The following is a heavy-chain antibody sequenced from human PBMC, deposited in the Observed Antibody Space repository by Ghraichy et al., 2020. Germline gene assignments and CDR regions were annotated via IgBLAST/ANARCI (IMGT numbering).Heavy chain of an antibody. V-gene: IGHV4-34*01. CDR2: INHSGST. CDR1: GSFSGYY. Sequence: SETLSLTCAVYGSFSGYYWSWIRQPPGKGLDWIGEINHSGSTNYNPSLKRRVTISVDTSKNQFSLKLSSVTAADTAVYYCARGDLRGWGQGTLVTVSS. CDR3: ARGDLRG. J-gene: IGHJ4*02.